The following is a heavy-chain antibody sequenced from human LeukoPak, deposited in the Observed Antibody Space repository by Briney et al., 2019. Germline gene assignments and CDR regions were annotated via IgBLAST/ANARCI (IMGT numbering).Heavy chain of an antibody. Sequence: ASVKVSCKASGYTFTSYGIGWVRQAPGQGLEWMGWISAYNGNTNYAQKLQGRVTMTTDTSTSTAYMELRSLRSDDTAVYYCARVGGAIFGVVQGYDYWGQGTLVTVSS. CDR1: GYTFTSYG. J-gene: IGHJ4*02. CDR2: ISAYNGNT. D-gene: IGHD3-3*01. V-gene: IGHV1-18*01. CDR3: ARVGGAIFGVVQGYDY.